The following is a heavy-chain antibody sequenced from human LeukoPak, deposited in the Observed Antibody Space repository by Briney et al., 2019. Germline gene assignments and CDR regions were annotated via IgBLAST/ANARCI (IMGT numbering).Heavy chain of an antibody. V-gene: IGHV3-30*04. D-gene: IGHD2-2*01. J-gene: IGHJ5*02. CDR3: ARDDCSSTSCYGWFDP. Sequence: GRSLRLSCAASGFTFSSYAMHWVRQAPGKGREWVAVISYDGSNKYYADSVKGRFTISRDNSKNTLYLQMNSLRAEDTAVYYCARDDCSSTSCYGWFDPWGQGTLVTVSS. CDR2: ISYDGSNK. CDR1: GFTFSSYA.